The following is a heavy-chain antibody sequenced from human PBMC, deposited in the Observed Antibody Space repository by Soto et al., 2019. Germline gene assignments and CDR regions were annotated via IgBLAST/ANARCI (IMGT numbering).Heavy chain of an antibody. D-gene: IGHD1-26*01. CDR2: IYYSGST. CDR1: GASISSYY. J-gene: IGHJ4*02. Sequence: SETLSLTCTVSGASISSYYWSWIRQPPGKGLEWIGYIYYSGSTNYNPSIKSRVTISVDTSKNQFSLKLSSVTAADTAVYYCARSNSGSYFYLDYWGQGTLVTVSS. V-gene: IGHV4-59*01. CDR3: ARSNSGSYFYLDY.